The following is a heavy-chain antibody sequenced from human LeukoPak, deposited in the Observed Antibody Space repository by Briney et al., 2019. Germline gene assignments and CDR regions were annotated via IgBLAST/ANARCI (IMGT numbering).Heavy chain of an antibody. CDR3: AASGLVESVRGENWFDP. V-gene: IGHV3-23*01. D-gene: IGHD3-10*01. Sequence: QSGGSLRLSCAASGFTFSTYAMNWVRLAPGKGLEWVSAISGSGASTYYADSVKGRFTISRDNSKNTLYLQMNSLRAEDTAVYYCAASGLVESVRGENWFDPWGQGTLVTVSS. CDR1: GFTFSTYA. J-gene: IGHJ5*02. CDR2: ISGSGAST.